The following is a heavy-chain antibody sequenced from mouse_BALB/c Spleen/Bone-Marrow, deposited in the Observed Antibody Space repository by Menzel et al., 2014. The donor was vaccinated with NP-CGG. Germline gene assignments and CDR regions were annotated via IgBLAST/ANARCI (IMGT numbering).Heavy chain of an antibody. D-gene: IGHD1-1*01. Sequence: QVQLKHSGAELVTPGASVKLSCKASGYTFTSYWMHWVKQRPGQGLEWIGEINPSNGRTNYNEKLKSKAQLTVDKSSSTAYMQLSSLTSEDSAVYYCSRRTPSVVAIDYWGQGITLTGAS. CDR1: GYTFTSYW. V-gene: IGHV1S81*02. CDR3: SRRTPSVVAIDY. CDR2: INPSNGRT. J-gene: IGHJ2*01.